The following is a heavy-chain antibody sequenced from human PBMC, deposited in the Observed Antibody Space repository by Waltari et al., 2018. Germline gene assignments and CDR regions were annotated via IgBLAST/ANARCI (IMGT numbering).Heavy chain of an antibody. J-gene: IGHJ3*02. CDR3: ARTGARWLQFAAFDI. Sequence: EVLLVESGGGLVQTGGSLRLSCAASRFTFSNYWMNWVRPAPGKGLEWVANINQDGSEEYYVDSVKGRFTISRDNAKNSLYLEMKTLRAEDTAIYYCARTGARWLQFAAFDIWGQGTMVTVSS. V-gene: IGHV3-7*01. D-gene: IGHD5-12*01. CDR1: RFTFSNYW. CDR2: INQDGSEE.